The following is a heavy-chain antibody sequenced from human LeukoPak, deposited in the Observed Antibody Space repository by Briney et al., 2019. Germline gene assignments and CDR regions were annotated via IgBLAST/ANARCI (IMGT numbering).Heavy chain of an antibody. Sequence: GGSLRLSCAASGFTVSSNYMSWVRQAPGKGLEWVSVIYSGGSTYYADSVKGRSTISRDNSKNTLYLQMNSLRAEDTAVYYCARGYFDWLPVDYWGQGTLVTVSS. D-gene: IGHD3-9*01. CDR1: GFTVSSNY. J-gene: IGHJ4*02. CDR3: ARGYFDWLPVDY. V-gene: IGHV3-66*01. CDR2: IYSGGST.